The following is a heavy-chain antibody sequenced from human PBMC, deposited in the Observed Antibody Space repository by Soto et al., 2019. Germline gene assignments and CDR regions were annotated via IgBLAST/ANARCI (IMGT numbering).Heavy chain of an antibody. CDR1: GFTFDEYG. Sequence: GGSLRLSCAVSGFTFDEYGMMWVRQAPGKGLEWVSGISWNGENIGYADSVKGRFTISRDSAKNSLYLQMNSLRAEDTALYYCATGVYGCENARSPRRWFCYYLDDWGKGTTVTVSS. J-gene: IGHJ6*03. CDR3: ATGVYGCENARSPRRWFCYYLDD. CDR2: ISWNGENI. V-gene: IGHV3-9*01. D-gene: IGHD2-8*01.